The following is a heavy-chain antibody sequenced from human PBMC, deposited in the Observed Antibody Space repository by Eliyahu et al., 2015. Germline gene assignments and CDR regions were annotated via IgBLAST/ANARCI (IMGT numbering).Heavy chain of an antibody. D-gene: IGHD3-10*01. CDR2: IYYSGST. V-gene: IGHV4-30-4*01. CDR1: GGSISSGDYY. Sequence: QVQLQESGPGLVKPSQXLSLTCTVSGGSISSGDYYWSWIRQPPGKGLEWIGYIYYSGSTYYNPSLKSRVTISVDTSKNQFSLKLSSVTAADTAVYYCARVVGYYGSGSYYSFDYWGQGTLVTVSS. CDR3: ARVVGYYGSGSYYSFDY. J-gene: IGHJ4*02.